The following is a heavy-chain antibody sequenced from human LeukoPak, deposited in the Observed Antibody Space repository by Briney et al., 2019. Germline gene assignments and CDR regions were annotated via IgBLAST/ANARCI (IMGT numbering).Heavy chain of an antibody. CDR1: GFTFSNAW. CDR2: IKSKTDGGTT. J-gene: IGHJ4*02. D-gene: IGHD3-9*01. V-gene: IGHV3-15*01. CDR3: TTRLYDILTGYYLFDY. Sequence: PGGSLRLSCAASGFTFSNAWMSWVRQAPGKGLEWVGRIKSKTDGGTTDYAAPVKGRFTISRDDSKNTLYLRMNSLKTEDTAVYYCTTRLYDILTGYYLFDYWGQGTLVTVSS.